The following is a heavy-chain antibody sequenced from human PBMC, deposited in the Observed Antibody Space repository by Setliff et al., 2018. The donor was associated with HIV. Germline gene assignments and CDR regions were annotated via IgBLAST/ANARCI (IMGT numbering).Heavy chain of an antibody. V-gene: IGHV4-61*09. CDR3: ATICSSTSCYSDFDH. CDR1: SDSISSGSYY. Sequence: SETLSLTCSVSSDSISSGSYYWSWIRLPAGKGLEWIGQIHTSGSTNSNPSLKSRLTISIDTSKNQFSLYLSSVTAADTAVYYCATICSSTSCYSDFDHWGQGTLVTVSS. CDR2: IHTSGST. D-gene: IGHD2-2*01. J-gene: IGHJ4*02.